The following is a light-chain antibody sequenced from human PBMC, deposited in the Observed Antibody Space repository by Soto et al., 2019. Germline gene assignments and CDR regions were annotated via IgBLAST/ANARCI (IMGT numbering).Light chain of an antibody. CDR1: QSVSGNS. V-gene: IGKV3-20*01. Sequence: EIVLTQSPGTLSLSPGDGATLSCRASQSVSGNSLAWYQQKPGQAPRLLIYGAATRATGIPDKFSGSGSGTEFTLTISSLEPEDFAVYSCQQYGSSPYTFGQGTKLEIK. CDR2: GAA. CDR3: QQYGSSPYT. J-gene: IGKJ2*01.